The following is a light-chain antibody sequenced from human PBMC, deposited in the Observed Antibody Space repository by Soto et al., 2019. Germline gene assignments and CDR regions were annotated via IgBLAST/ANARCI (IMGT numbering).Light chain of an antibody. CDR3: QQYVSPPLVT. CDR1: QSVSSSY. Sequence: EIVLTQSPGTLSLSPGARATLSCRASQSVSSSYLAGYQQKPGQAPRLLIYGASSRATGIQDRFSGSGSGTDFTLTISGLEPEDFAVYYCQQYVSPPLVTFGPGTKGDIK. V-gene: IGKV3-20*01. CDR2: GAS. J-gene: IGKJ3*01.